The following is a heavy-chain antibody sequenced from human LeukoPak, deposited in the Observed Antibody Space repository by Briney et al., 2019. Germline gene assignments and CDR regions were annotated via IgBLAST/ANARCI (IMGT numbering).Heavy chain of an antibody. CDR2: INPSGGST. CDR1: GYTITSYY. Sequence: ASVKVSCKTSGYTITSYYMHWVRPAPGQGLEWMGIINPSGGSTSYTQKFQGRVTMTRDTSTSTVYMELSRLTSEDTAVYYCARVSSGSTFDYWGQGTLVTVSS. CDR3: ARVSSGSTFDY. J-gene: IGHJ4*02. D-gene: IGHD1-26*01. V-gene: IGHV1-46*01.